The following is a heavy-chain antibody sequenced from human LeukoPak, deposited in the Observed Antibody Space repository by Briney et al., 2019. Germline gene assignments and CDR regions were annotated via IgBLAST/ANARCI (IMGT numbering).Heavy chain of an antibody. J-gene: IGHJ3*02. CDR3: ARDQVDVWSLAYCGGDCYPDAFDI. D-gene: IGHD2-21*02. V-gene: IGHV3-33*01. CDR2: IWYDGSNK. CDR1: GFTFSSYG. Sequence: GGSLRLSCAASGFTFSSYGMHWVRQAPGXGLEWVAVIWYDGSNKYYADSVKGRFTISRDNSKNTLYLQMNSLRAEDTAVYYCARDQVDVWSLAYCGGDCYPDAFDIWGQGIMVTVSS.